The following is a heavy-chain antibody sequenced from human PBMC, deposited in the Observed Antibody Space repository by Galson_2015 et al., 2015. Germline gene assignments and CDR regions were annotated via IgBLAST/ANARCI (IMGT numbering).Heavy chain of an antibody. Sequence: SLRLSCAASGFTFSSYGMHWVRQAPGKGLEWVAVIWYDGSNKYYADSVKGRFTISRDNSKNTLYLQMNSLRAEDTAVYYCARDYDSSGFPQATDYRGQGTLVTVSS. CDR1: GFTFSSYG. V-gene: IGHV3-33*01. CDR2: IWYDGSNK. D-gene: IGHD3-22*01. J-gene: IGHJ4*02. CDR3: ARDYDSSGFPQATDY.